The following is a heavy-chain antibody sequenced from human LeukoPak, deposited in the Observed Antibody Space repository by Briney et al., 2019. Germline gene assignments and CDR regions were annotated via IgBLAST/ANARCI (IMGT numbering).Heavy chain of an antibody. CDR2: ISPSGDIT. J-gene: IGHJ4*02. D-gene: IGHD3-10*01. CDR3: AKDDAWLRFGE. CDR1: GFTFSSYE. Sequence: GGSLRLSCAASGFTFSSYEMNWVRQAPGKGLEWVSGISPSGDITYYADSVKGRFTISRDNSKNTVYLQVISLTAEDTAVYYCAKDDAWLRFGEWSQGTLVTVSS. V-gene: IGHV3-23*01.